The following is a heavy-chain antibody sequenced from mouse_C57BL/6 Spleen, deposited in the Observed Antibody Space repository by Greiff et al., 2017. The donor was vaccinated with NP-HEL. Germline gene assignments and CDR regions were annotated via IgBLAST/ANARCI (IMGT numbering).Heavy chain of an antibody. Sequence: QVQLQQSGAELVRPGASVTLSCKASGYTFTDYEMHWVKQTPVHGLEWIGAIDPETGGTAYNQKFKGKAILTADKSSSTAYMEPRSLTSEDSAVYYCTLYYDYDDYAMDYWGQGTSVTVSS. CDR2: IDPETGGT. J-gene: IGHJ4*01. CDR3: TLYYDYDDYAMDY. D-gene: IGHD2-4*01. CDR1: GYTFTDYE. V-gene: IGHV1-15*01.